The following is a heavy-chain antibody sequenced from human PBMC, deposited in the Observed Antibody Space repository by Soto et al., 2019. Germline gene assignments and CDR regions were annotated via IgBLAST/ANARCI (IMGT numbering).Heavy chain of an antibody. CDR1: GYTFTGYY. Sequence: ASVNVSCKASGYTFTGYYMHWVRQAPGQGLEWMGWINPNSGGTNYAQKFQGWVTMTRDTSISTAYMELSRLRSDDTAGYYCARDGWVAVAGIDYYYYGMYVWG. D-gene: IGHD6-19*01. CDR3: ARDGWVAVAGIDYYYYGMYV. V-gene: IGHV1-2*04. CDR2: INPNSGGT. J-gene: IGHJ6*02.